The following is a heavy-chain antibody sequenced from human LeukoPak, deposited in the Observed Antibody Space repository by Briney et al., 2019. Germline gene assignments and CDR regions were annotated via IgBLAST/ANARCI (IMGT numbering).Heavy chain of an antibody. CDR3: ATAFGYDILTGFAFDI. J-gene: IGHJ3*02. Sequence: ASVKVSCKASGYTFTGYYMHWVRRAPGQGLEWMGWINPNSGGTNYAQKFQGRVTMTRDTSISTAYMELSRLRSDDTAVYYCATAFGYDILTGFAFDIWGQGTMVTVSS. D-gene: IGHD3-9*01. CDR2: INPNSGGT. V-gene: IGHV1-2*02. CDR1: GYTFTGYY.